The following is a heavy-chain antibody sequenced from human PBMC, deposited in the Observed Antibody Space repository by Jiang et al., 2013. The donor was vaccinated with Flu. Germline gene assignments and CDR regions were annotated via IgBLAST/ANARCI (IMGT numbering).Heavy chain of an antibody. Sequence: SAISGSGGSTYYADSVKGRFTISRDNSKNTLYLQMNSLRAEDTAVYYCAKAVDSSSWGRWVDVWGQGTTVTVSS. D-gene: IGHD6-13*01. J-gene: IGHJ6*02. V-gene: IGHV3-23*01. CDR3: AKAVDSSSWGRWVDV. CDR2: ISGSGGST.